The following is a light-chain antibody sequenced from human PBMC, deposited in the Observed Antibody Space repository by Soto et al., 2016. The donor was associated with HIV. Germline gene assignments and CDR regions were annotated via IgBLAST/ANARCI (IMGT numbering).Light chain of an antibody. V-gene: IGLV3-25*03. CDR1: VSPKQY. CDR3: QTADSSGSYV. CDR2: KDI. J-gene: IGLJ1*01. Sequence: SYELTQPPAVSVSPGQTARITCSGDVSPKQYAHWYQQKPGQAPLLVIYKDIERPSGIPERFSGSSSGTRVTLTISGVQAEDEADYYCQTADSSGSYVFGTGTKVTVL.